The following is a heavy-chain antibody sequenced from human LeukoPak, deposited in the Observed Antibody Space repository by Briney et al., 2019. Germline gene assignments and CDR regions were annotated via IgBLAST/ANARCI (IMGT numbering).Heavy chain of an antibody. CDR1: GLTFSSYA. D-gene: IGHD5-18*01. CDR3: AKDHQAAMVPDVYYFDY. Sequence: GGSLRLSCAASGLTFSSYAMHWVRQAPGKGLEWVAVISYDGSNKYYADSVKGRFTISRDNSKNTLYLQMNSLRAEDTAVYYCAKDHQAAMVPDVYYFDYWGQGTLVTVSS. CDR2: ISYDGSNK. J-gene: IGHJ4*02. V-gene: IGHV3-30-3*01.